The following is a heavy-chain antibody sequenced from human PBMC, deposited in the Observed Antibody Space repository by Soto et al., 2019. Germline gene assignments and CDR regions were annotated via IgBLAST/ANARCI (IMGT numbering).Heavy chain of an antibody. V-gene: IGHV1-69*01. CDR3: ARVYEYQILDFAALDI. CDR2: IFPMYGTP. J-gene: IGHJ3*02. CDR1: GGAFSRYA. D-gene: IGHD3-3*01. Sequence: QVLLVQSGAEVKKPGSSVKVSCKASGGAFSRYAISWVRQAPGQGLEWVGGIFPMYGTPVYAQKLQGRVTLTADEATSTAYMELSGLRYEDTAFYYCARVYEYQILDFAALDIWGQGTMVSVSS.